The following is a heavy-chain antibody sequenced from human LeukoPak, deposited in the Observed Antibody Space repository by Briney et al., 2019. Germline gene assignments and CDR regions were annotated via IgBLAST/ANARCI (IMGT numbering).Heavy chain of an antibody. CDR3: ARDGGVVGLTSKKYFDY. Sequence: ASVKVSCKPSGYTFTSYYIHWVRQAPGQGLEWMGIINPSGGSTNYAQKCQGRVTMTWDTSTNTVYMELSSLRSEDTAVYYCARDGGVVGLTSKKYFDYWGQGTLVTVSS. V-gene: IGHV1-46*01. CDR2: INPSGGST. J-gene: IGHJ4*02. CDR1: GYTFTSYY. D-gene: IGHD3-22*01.